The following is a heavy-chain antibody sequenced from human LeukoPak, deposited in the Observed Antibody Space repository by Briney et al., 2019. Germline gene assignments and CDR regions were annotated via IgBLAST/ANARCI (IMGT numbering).Heavy chain of an antibody. CDR3: SRSPNRVGYSHIDF. V-gene: IGHV3-23*01. Sequence: GGSLRLSCAAYGFTFTNHAMAWIRLAPGKGLEWVSTLSDSGASTYYADSVKGRFTISRDTSRNTIYLQMDILRADDTGLYFSSRSPNRVGYSHIDFWGQGALVTVSS. CDR1: GFTFTNHA. CDR2: LSDSGAST. D-gene: IGHD5-18*01. J-gene: IGHJ4*02.